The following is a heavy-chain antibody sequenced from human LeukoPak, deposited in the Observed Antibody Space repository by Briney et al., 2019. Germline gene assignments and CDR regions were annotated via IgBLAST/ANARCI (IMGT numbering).Heavy chain of an antibody. CDR3: ARGPLSVAGTS. D-gene: IGHD6-19*01. J-gene: IGHJ4*02. CDR2: ISYDGSNK. CDR1: GFTFSSYA. Sequence: PGGSLRLSCAASGFTFSSYAMHWVRQAPGKGLEWVAVISYDGSNKYYADSVKGRFTISRDNSKNTLYQQMNSLRAEDTAVYYCARGPLSVAGTSWGQGTLVTVSS. V-gene: IGHV3-30-3*01.